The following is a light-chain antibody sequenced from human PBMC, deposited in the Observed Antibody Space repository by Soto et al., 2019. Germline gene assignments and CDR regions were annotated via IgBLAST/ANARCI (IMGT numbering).Light chain of an antibody. V-gene: IGLV1-40*01. CDR2: DNN. Sequence: QSVLTQPPSVSGAPGQRVTISCAGSSSNIGAGYNIHWYQQLPGTAPKLLIYDNNHRPSGVPDRFPGSKSGTSASLAITGLQAEDEADYYCQSYDRSLSGYVFGTGTKVTVL. CDR1: SSNIGAGYN. J-gene: IGLJ1*01. CDR3: QSYDRSLSGYV.